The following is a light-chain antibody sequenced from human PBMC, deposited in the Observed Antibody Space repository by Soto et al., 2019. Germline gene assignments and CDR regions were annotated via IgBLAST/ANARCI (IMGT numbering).Light chain of an antibody. V-gene: IGLV2-14*01. Sequence: QSALTQPASVSGSPGQSITISCTGTSSDVGGYNYVSWYQQHPGKAPKLMIYDVSNRPSGVSNRFSGSQSGNTASLTISGLQAEDEADYYCSSYTISSTLVFGGGTKQNVL. CDR3: SSYTISSTLV. J-gene: IGLJ2*01. CDR1: SSDVGGYNY. CDR2: DVS.